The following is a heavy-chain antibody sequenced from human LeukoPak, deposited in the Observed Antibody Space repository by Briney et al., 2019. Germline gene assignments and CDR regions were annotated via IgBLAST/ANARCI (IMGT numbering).Heavy chain of an antibody. D-gene: IGHD2-15*01. V-gene: IGHV3-30*03. J-gene: IGHJ6*02. CDR2: ISYDGSNK. CDR1: GFTFSSYG. CDR3: ARVGCSGGSCYGGYYYYGMDV. Sequence: PGGSLRLSCAASGFTFSSYGMHWVRQAPGKGLEWVAAISYDGSNKYYADSVKGRFTISRDNSKNTLYLQMNSLRAEDTAVYYCARVGCSGGSCYGGYYYYGMDVWGQGTSVTVSS.